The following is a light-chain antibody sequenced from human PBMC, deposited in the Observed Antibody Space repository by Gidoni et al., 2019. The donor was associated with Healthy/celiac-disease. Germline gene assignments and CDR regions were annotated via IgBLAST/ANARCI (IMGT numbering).Light chain of an antibody. J-gene: IGLJ1*01. Sequence: QSVLTQPPSASGTPGQRVTISCSGSSSNIVSNTVNWYQPLPGTAPKLFIYCNIHRPSGVPDRFSGSKSGTSASLAISGLQSDDEADYYCAAWDDSLNGFYVFGTGTKVTVL. CDR3: AAWDDSLNGFYV. CDR2: CNI. V-gene: IGLV1-44*01. CDR1: SSNIVSNT.